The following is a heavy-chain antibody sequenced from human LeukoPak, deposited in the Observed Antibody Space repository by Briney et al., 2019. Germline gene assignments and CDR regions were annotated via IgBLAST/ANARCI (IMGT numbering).Heavy chain of an antibody. Sequence: SETLSLTCTVSGGSFSSTGYYWVWIRQPPGKGLEWIGEIYYSGNTNYNPSLKSRVAISVDKSKNQFSLNLNSVTAADTAVYYCARTVSGAFDLWGQGRLVTVSS. CDR3: ARTVSGAFDL. CDR1: GGSFSSTGYY. J-gene: IGHJ3*01. V-gene: IGHV4-39*07. D-gene: IGHD4-17*01. CDR2: IYYSGNT.